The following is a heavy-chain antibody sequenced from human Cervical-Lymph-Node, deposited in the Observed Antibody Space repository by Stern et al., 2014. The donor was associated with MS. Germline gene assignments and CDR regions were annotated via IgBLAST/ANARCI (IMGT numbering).Heavy chain of an antibody. CDR2: ILPNFGTA. V-gene: IGHV1-69*01. Sequence: VPLVESGAEVKKPGSSVKVSCKASGGTFSSYAISWVRQAPGQGLEWMGGILPNFGTANYAQKFQGRVTITADESTSTAYMELSSLRSEDTAVYYCARGELKEGLVRGMDVWGQGTTVTVSS. J-gene: IGHJ6*02. CDR1: GGTFSSYA. D-gene: IGHD1-26*01. CDR3: ARGELKEGLVRGMDV.